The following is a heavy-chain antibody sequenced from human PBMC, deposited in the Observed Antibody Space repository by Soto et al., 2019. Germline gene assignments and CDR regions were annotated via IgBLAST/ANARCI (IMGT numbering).Heavy chain of an antibody. CDR1: GRSISSGRSY. J-gene: IGHJ4*02. Sequence: PPETLSLTWTVSGRSISSGRSYWGWLRQPPGKGLEWIGSIYYSGSTYYNPALKSRVTISVDTSKTQFSLKLSSVTAADTAVFFCARHIYYGSGSSLGYFDYWGQGTLVTVSS. V-gene: IGHV4-39*01. CDR2: IYYSGST. D-gene: IGHD3-10*01. CDR3: ARHIYYGSGSSLGYFDY.